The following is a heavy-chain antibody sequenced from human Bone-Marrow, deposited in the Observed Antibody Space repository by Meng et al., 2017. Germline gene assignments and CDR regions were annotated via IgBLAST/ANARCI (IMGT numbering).Heavy chain of an antibody. CDR1: GFTFSNYA. J-gene: IGHJ4*01. D-gene: IGHD3-10*01. V-gene: IGHV3-23*01. Sequence: GGSLRLSCAASGFTFSNYAMTWVRQAPGKGLEWVSTVFAYAGGATTYYADSVKGRFTISRDNAKNSLYLQMNSLRAEDTALYYCARAYRYGSGSYYAYFDYWGHGTPVTVSS. CDR2: VFAYAGGATT. CDR3: ARAYRYGSGSYYAYFDY.